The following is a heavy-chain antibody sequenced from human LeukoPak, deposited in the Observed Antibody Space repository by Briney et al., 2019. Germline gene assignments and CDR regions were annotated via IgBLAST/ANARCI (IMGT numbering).Heavy chain of an antibody. J-gene: IGHJ4*02. CDR3: ARLGSSWSSDPY. D-gene: IGHD6-13*01. Sequence: ASVKVSCKASGYTFTGYYMHWVRQAPGQGLEWMGWINPNSGGTNYAQKFQGRVTMTRDTSISTAYMELRSLRSDDTAVYYCARLGSSWSSDPYWGQGTLVTVSS. V-gene: IGHV1-2*02. CDR2: INPNSGGT. CDR1: GYTFTGYY.